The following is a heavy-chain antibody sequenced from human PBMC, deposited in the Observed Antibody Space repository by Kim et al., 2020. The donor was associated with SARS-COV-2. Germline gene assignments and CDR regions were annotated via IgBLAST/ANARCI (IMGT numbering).Heavy chain of an antibody. D-gene: IGHD6-13*01. Sequence: CAQKFQGRVTFTADEATSTAYMELRSLRSEDTSVYYCASLYSSRWEHFDYWGQGTLVTVSS. CDR3: ASLYSSRWEHFDY. V-gene: IGHV1-69*01. J-gene: IGHJ4*02.